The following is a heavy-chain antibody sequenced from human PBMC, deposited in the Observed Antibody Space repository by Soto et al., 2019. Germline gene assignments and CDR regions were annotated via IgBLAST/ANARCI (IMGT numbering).Heavy chain of an antibody. D-gene: IGHD2-21*02. CDR3: AKLSVPGDHFDY. CDR2: ISGSGGST. J-gene: IGHJ4*02. Sequence: RGSLRLSCAASGFTFSSYAMSWVRQAPGKGLEWVSAISGSGGSTYYADSVKGRFTISRDNSKNTLYLQMNSLRAEDTAVYYCAKLSVPGDHFDYWGQGTLVTVSS. V-gene: IGHV3-23*01. CDR1: GFTFSSYA.